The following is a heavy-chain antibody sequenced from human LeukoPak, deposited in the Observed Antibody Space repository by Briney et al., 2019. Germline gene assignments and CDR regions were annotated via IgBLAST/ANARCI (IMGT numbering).Heavy chain of an antibody. J-gene: IGHJ4*02. D-gene: IGHD3/OR15-3a*01. V-gene: IGHV4-34*01. CDR1: GGSFSGYY. CDR3: ARESGGTGH. Sequence: SETLSHTCAVSGGSFSGYYWSWIRQPPGKGLEWIGEINHSGSLNYNASLKSRVSISADTSKNQFSLKLTSVTASDTAVYYCARESGGTGHWGQGTLVTVSS. CDR2: INHSGSL.